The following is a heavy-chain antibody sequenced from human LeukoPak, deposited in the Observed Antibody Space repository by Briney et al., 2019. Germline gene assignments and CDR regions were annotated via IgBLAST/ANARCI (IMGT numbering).Heavy chain of an antibody. D-gene: IGHD6-19*01. CDR1: GFTFDDYA. J-gene: IGHJ4*02. V-gene: IGHV3-9*01. CDR3: AKVRGKYSSHFFFDY. Sequence: SGGSLRLSCAGSGFTFDDYAMHWVRQAPGKGLEWLSIISYNGGLIDYADSVKARFTISRDNAKNSLYLQLDSLRAEDTAIYYCAKVRGKYSSHFFFDYWGQGTLVTVSS. CDR2: ISYNGGLI.